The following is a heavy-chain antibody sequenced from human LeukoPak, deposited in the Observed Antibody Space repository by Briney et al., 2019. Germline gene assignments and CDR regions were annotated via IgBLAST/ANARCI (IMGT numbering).Heavy chain of an antibody. Sequence: PSETLSLTCTVSGGSLIGSTYYWGWIRQPPGKGLEWIGSAFYTGDTYYKSSLKSRVTISVDTSKNQFSLKLGSVTAADTAVYYCGRLRGAMTTVTSISDSWGQGTLVTVSS. CDR2: AFYTGDT. CDR3: GRLRGAMTTVTSISDS. D-gene: IGHD4-17*01. V-gene: IGHV4-39*01. J-gene: IGHJ4*02. CDR1: GGSLIGSTYY.